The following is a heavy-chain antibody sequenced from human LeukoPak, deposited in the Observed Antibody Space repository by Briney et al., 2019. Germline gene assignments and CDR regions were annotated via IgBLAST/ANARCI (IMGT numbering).Heavy chain of an antibody. V-gene: IGHV1-8*01. CDR2: MNPNSGNT. D-gene: IGHD6-19*01. Sequence: ASVKVSCKASGYTFSSYDINWVRQATGQGLEWMGWMNPNSGNTGYAQEFQGRLNMTRNTSIDTAYMELSSLRSDDTAVYYCARRVGSGWPVQHWGQGTLVTVSS. CDR3: ARRVGSGWPVQH. CDR1: GYTFSSYD. J-gene: IGHJ1*01.